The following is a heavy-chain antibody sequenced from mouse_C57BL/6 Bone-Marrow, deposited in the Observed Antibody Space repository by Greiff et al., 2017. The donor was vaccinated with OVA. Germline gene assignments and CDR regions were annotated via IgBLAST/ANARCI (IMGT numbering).Heavy chain of an antibody. CDR1: GFTFSSYA. CDR3: ARGREFAD. Sequence: EVQLVESGGGLVKPGGSLKLSCAASGFTFSSYAMSWVRQTPEKRLEWVATISDGGSYTYYPDNVKGRFTISRDNAKNNLYLQMSHLKSEDTAMYYCARGREFADWGQGTLVTVSA. V-gene: IGHV5-4*01. CDR2: ISDGGSYT. J-gene: IGHJ3*01.